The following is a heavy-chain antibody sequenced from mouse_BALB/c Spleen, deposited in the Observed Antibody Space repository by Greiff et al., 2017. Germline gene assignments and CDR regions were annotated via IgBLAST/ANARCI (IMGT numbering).Heavy chain of an antibody. V-gene: IGHV1-15*01. CDR2: IDPETGGT. J-gene: IGHJ4*01. CDR3: TSYYGSRETFYAMDY. CDR1: GYTFTDYE. Sequence: QVQLKESGAELVRPGVSVTLSCKASGYTFTDYEMHWVKQTPVHGLEWIGAIDPETGGTAYNQKFKGKATLTADKSSSTAYMELRSLTSEDSAVYYCTSYYGSRETFYAMDYWGQGTSVTVSS. D-gene: IGHD1-1*01.